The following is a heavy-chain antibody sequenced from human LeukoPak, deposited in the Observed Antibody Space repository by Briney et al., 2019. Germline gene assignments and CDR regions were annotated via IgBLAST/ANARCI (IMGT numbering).Heavy chain of an antibody. J-gene: IGHJ6*02. V-gene: IGHV3-30-3*01. CDR3: ARAPHLLDGMDV. CDR1: GFTFSSYA. D-gene: IGHD3-10*01. CDR2: ISYDGSNK. Sequence: GGSLRLSCAASGFTFSSYAMHWVRQAPGKGLEWVAVISYDGSNKYYADSVKGRFTISRDNSKNKLYLQMNSLRAEDTAVYYCARAPHLLDGMDVWGQGTTVTVSS.